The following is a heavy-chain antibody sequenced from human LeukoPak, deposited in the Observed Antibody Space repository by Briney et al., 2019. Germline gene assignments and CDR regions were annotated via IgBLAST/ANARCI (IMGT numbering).Heavy chain of an antibody. CDR3: ARDAHVWGSYRSSTSFDY. CDR1: GGSISSSSYY. V-gene: IGHV4-39*02. D-gene: IGHD3-16*02. CDR2: IYYSGST. Sequence: SETLSLTCTVSGGSISSSSYYWGWIRQPPGKGLEWIGSIYYSGSTYYNPSLKSRVTISVDTSKNQFSLKLSSVTAADTAVYYCARDAHVWGSYRSSTSFDYWGQGTLVTVSS. J-gene: IGHJ4*02.